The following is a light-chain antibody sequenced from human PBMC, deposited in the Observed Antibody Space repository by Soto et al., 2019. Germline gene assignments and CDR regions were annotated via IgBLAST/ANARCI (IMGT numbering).Light chain of an antibody. Sequence: DIVMTQSPDSLAVSLGERATINCKSSQNILYSANNENYLAWFQQKPGQPPKLLIYWASTRESGVPDRFSGSGSGTDFTLTISSLQAEDVAVYFCHQYYDIPITFGQGTKLEIK. CDR3: HQYYDIPIT. CDR1: QNILYSANNENY. V-gene: IGKV4-1*01. J-gene: IGKJ2*01. CDR2: WAS.